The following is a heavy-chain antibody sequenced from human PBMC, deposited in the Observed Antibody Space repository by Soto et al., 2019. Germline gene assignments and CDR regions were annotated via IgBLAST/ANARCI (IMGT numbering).Heavy chain of an antibody. CDR2: TVANNGYT. Sequence: QVQLVQSGIEVKNPGASVKCSCKASGYAFTSFGISWVRQAPGQGLEWMGWTVANNGYTKYAQNLQGRVTLITDTSTSTAYMELRSLMYDDTAVYYCARCSGGTCYASYAFDIWGQGTMVTVSS. D-gene: IGHD2-15*01. V-gene: IGHV1-18*01. J-gene: IGHJ3*02. CDR1: GYAFTSFG. CDR3: ARCSGGTCYASYAFDI.